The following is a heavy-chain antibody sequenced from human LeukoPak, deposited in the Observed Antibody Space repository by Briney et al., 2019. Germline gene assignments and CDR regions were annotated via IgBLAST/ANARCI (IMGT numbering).Heavy chain of an antibody. J-gene: IGHJ4*02. CDR2: TYQRSKWYN. Sequence: SQTLSLTCAISGDSVSINSAAWNWIRQSPSRGLEWLGRTYQRSKWYNDYAVSVKSRITINPDISKNQFSLQLNSMTPEDTAVYYCARSPSPYSSGWYFDYWGQGTLVTVSS. CDR1: GDSVSINSAA. CDR3: ARSPSPYSSGWYFDY. V-gene: IGHV6-1*01. D-gene: IGHD6-19*01.